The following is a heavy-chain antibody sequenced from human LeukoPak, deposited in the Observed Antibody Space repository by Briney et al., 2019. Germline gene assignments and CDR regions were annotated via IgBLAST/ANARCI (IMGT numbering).Heavy chain of an antibody. CDR2: IIPIFGTA. J-gene: IGHJ5*02. V-gene: IGHV1-69*13. CDR3: ARVVSRDYYDSSGYPLNWFDP. D-gene: IGHD3-22*01. Sequence: SVKVSCKASGGTFSSYAISWVRQAPGQGLEWMGGIIPIFGTANYAQKFQGRVTITADESTSTAYMELSSLRSEDTAVYYCARVVSRDYYDSSGYPLNWFDPWGQGTLVTVSS. CDR1: GGTFSSYA.